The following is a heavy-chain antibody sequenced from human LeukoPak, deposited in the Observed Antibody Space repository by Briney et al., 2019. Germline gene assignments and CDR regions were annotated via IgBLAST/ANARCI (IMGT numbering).Heavy chain of an antibody. D-gene: IGHD5/OR15-5a*01. Sequence: GGSLRLSCAASVFTLSTYSMNWGRQAPGKGLEWVSSISSSSSYIYYADSVKGRFTISRDNAKNSLYLQMNSLRAEDTAVYYCASDPRALRLQSYYYYYMDVWGKGTTVTVSS. CDR2: ISSSSSYI. CDR3: ASDPRALRLQSYYYYYMDV. V-gene: IGHV3-21*01. CDR1: VFTLSTYS. J-gene: IGHJ6*03.